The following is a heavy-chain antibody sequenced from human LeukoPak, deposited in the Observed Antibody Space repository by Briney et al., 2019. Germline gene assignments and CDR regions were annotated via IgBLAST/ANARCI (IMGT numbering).Heavy chain of an antibody. D-gene: IGHD3-10*01. J-gene: IGHJ4*02. V-gene: IGHV3-23*01. CDR2: ISGSGGNT. Sequence: PGRSLRLSCAAPGFTFSSYGMHWVRQAPGKGLEWVSAISGSGGNTYYADSVKGRFTISRDKSKNTLYLQMNSLRAEDTTVYYCAKDPRELWFGEDYWGQGTLVTVSS. CDR1: GFTFSSYG. CDR3: AKDPRELWFGEDY.